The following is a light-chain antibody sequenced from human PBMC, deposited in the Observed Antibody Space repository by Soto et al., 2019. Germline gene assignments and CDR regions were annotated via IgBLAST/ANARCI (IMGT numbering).Light chain of an antibody. Sequence: QSALTQPASVSGSPGQSITISCTGTSSDVGDYNYVSWYQQHPGKAPKLMIYDVSNRPSGVSNRFSGSKSGNTASLTISGLQAEDEADYYCSSYTSSNTPLVFGTGTKVTVL. CDR1: SSDVGDYNY. J-gene: IGLJ1*01. CDR2: DVS. CDR3: SSYTSSNTPLV. V-gene: IGLV2-14*01.